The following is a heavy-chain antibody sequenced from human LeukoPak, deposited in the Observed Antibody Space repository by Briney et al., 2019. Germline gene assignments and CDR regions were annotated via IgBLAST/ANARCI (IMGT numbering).Heavy chain of an antibody. Sequence: GGSLRLSCAASGFTFSDYYMSWIRQTPGKGLEWVSYISSSGSSIYYADSVKGRFTISRDNAKNSLYLQTNSLTVEDTAVYYCARDTPHYYDSSGYYPVDYWGQGTLVTVSS. V-gene: IGHV3-11*04. CDR2: ISSSGSSI. CDR1: GFTFSDYY. CDR3: ARDTPHYYDSSGYYPVDY. D-gene: IGHD3-22*01. J-gene: IGHJ4*02.